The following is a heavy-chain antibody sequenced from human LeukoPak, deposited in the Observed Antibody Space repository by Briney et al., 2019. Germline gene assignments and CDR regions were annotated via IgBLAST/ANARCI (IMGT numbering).Heavy chain of an antibody. Sequence: ASVKVSCKASGYDFTKYAVQWVRQAPGQRLEWMGWIDAGNGRTKYSQEFQGRVTITRDTSASTAYMELSSLRSEDMAVYYCARGQWLDNFDYWGQGTLVTVSS. CDR2: IDAGNGRT. CDR1: GYDFTKYA. CDR3: ARGQWLDNFDY. V-gene: IGHV1-3*03. J-gene: IGHJ4*02. D-gene: IGHD6-19*01.